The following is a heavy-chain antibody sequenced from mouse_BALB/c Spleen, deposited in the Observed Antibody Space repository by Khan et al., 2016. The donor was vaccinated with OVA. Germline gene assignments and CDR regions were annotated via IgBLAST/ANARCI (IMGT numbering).Heavy chain of an antibody. CDR3: ARRNYFGYTFAY. J-gene: IGHJ3*01. V-gene: IGHV1-77*01. CDR1: GYTFTDYY. D-gene: IGHD1-2*01. Sequence: QVRLQQSGAELARPGASVKLSCKASGYTFTDYYINWVKQRTGQGLEWIGEISPGGGDTYYNEKFKGKATLTADKSSSTVYMQLSSLTAEAYAVYFCARRNYFGYTFAYWGQGTLVTVAA. CDR2: ISPGGGDT.